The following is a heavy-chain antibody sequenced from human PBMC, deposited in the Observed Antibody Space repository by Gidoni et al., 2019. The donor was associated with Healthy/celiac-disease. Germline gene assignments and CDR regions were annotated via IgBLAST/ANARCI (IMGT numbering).Heavy chain of an antibody. CDR3: ARGGDLSATEDY. D-gene: IGHD3-16*01. J-gene: IGHJ4*02. Sequence: EVQLVQSGAEVKKPGESLRISCKGSGYSFTSYWISWVRQMPGKGLEWMGRIDPSDSYTNYSPSFQGHVTISADKSISTAYLQWSSLKDSDTAMYYCARGGDLSATEDYWGQGTLVTVSS. CDR1: GYSFTSYW. V-gene: IGHV5-10-1*03. CDR2: IDPSDSYT.